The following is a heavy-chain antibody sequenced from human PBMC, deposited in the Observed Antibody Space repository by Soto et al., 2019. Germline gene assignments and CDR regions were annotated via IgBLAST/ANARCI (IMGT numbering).Heavy chain of an antibody. Sequence: SETLSLTCTVSGGFISSYYGSWIRQPPGKGLKWIGYIYYSGSTNYNPSLKSRVTISVDTSKNQFSLKLSSVTAADTAVYYCARQGPYGMDVWGQGTTVTVS. CDR2: IYYSGST. CDR3: ARQGPYGMDV. J-gene: IGHJ6*02. V-gene: IGHV4-59*08. CDR1: GGFISSYY.